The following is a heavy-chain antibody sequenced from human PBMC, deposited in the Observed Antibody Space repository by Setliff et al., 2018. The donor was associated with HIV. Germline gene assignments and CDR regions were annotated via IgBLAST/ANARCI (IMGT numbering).Heavy chain of an antibody. CDR2: IYYSGRT. V-gene: IGHV4-59*08. CDR3: ARGVRGYGEIRYFFYYYYRDV. D-gene: IGHD3-9*01. CDR1: GDSIRGYY. J-gene: IGHJ6*03. Sequence: SETLSLTCTVSGDSIRGYYWSWIRQPPGKGLEWIGYIYYSGRTNDNPSLKSRVTISVDTSKNQFSLKLSSGTSADTAVYYCARGVRGYGEIRYFFYYYYRDVWGKGTTVTVSS.